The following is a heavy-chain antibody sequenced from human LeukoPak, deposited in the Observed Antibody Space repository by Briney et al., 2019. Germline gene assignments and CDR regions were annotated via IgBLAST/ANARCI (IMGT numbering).Heavy chain of an antibody. J-gene: IGHJ4*02. CDR2: ISSSSSYI. Sequence: GGSLRLSCAASGFTFSSYSMNWVRQAPGKGLEWVSSISSSSSYIYYADSVKGRFTISRDNAKNSLYLQMNSLRAEDTAVYYCARVRSHIVVVTAIVTLYYFDYWGQGTLVTVSS. CDR1: GFTFSSYS. CDR3: ARVRSHIVVVTAIVTLYYFDY. V-gene: IGHV3-21*01. D-gene: IGHD2-21*02.